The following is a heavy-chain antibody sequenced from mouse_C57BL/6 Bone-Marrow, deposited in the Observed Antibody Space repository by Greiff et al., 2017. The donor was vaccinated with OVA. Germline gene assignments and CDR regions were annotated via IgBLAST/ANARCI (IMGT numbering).Heavy chain of an antibody. CDR1: GYAFSSSW. D-gene: IGHD3-2*02. V-gene: IGHV1-82*01. CDR3: ARRGTAQATDFDY. CDR2: IYPGDGDT. Sequence: QVQLKESGPELVKPGASVKISCKASGYAFSSSWMNWVKQRPGKGLEWIGRIYPGDGDTNYNGKFKGKATLTADKSSSTAYMQLSSLTSEDSAVYFGARRGTAQATDFDYWGQGTTLTVSS. J-gene: IGHJ2*01.